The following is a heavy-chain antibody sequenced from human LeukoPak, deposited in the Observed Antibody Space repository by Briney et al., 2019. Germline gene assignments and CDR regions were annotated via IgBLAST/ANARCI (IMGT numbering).Heavy chain of an antibody. CDR1: GGSISGYF. D-gene: IGHD3-10*01. CDR2: IYSSGST. CDR3: ARWTGSFDY. J-gene: IGHJ4*02. Sequence: PSETLSLTCSVSGGSISGYFWSWIRQPAGKGLEWIGRIYSSGSTNYNPSLKSRVTKSLDTSENQFSLKLSSVTAADTAVYYCARWTGSFDYWGQGTLVTVSS. V-gene: IGHV4-4*07.